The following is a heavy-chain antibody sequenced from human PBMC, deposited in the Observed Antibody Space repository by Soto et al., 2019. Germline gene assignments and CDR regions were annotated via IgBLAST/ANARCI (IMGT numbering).Heavy chain of an antibody. D-gene: IGHD6-6*01. CDR3: ARDVSWSSSFVRGYYYGMDV. Sequence: GASVKVSCKASGYTFTGYYMHWVRQAPGQGLEWMGWINPNSGGTNYAQKFQGWVTMTRDTSISTAYMELSRLRSDDTAVYYCARDVSWSSSFVRGYYYGMDVWGQGTTVTVS. CDR2: INPNSGGT. J-gene: IGHJ6*02. V-gene: IGHV1-2*04. CDR1: GYTFTGYY.